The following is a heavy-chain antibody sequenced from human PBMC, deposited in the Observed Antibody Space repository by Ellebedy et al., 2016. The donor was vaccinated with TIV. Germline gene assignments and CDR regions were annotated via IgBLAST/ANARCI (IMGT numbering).Heavy chain of an antibody. V-gene: IGHV3-30-3*01. CDR2: ISYDGNNK. Sequence: GESLKISCAASGFTFSSYAMHWVRQAPGKGLEWVAVISYDGNNKYYADSVKGRFTLSRDTSKNTVYLQMNSLRAEDTAVYYCARLDAIIDVKSLDYWGQGTLVTVSS. J-gene: IGHJ4*02. CDR3: ARLDAIIDVKSLDY. D-gene: IGHD3-10*01. CDR1: GFTFSSYA.